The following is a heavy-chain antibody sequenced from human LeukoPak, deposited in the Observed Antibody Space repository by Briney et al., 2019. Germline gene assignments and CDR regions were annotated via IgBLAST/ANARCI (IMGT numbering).Heavy chain of an antibody. J-gene: IGHJ4*02. V-gene: IGHV5-51*01. CDR3: ARGYSSSSEADY. Sequence: GESLKISCKGSGYTFISYWIGWVRQIPGQGLEWMGIIYPHDSDTRYSPSFQGQVTMSADKSINTAYLQWSSLKASDTAMYYCARGYSSSSEADYWGQGTLVTVSS. CDR2: IYPHDSDT. D-gene: IGHD6-6*01. CDR1: GYTFISYW.